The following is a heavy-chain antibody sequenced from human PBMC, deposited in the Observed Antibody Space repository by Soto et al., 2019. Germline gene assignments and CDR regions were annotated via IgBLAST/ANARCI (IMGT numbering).Heavy chain of an antibody. Sequence: QITLKESGPTLVKPTQTLTLTCTFSGFSLSTSGVGVGWIRQPPGKALEWLALIYWDDDKRYSPSLKSRLTXPXXTSKNQVVLTMTNMDPVDTATYYCAHSGGRGTNRNWGQGTLVTVSS. CDR2: IYWDDDK. V-gene: IGHV2-5*02. D-gene: IGHD2-8*01. J-gene: IGHJ4*02. CDR3: AHSGGRGTNRN. CDR1: GFSLSTSGVG.